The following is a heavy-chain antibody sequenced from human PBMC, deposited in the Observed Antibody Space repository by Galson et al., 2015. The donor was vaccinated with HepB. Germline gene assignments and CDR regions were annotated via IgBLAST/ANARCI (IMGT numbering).Heavy chain of an antibody. D-gene: IGHD2-2*02. V-gene: IGHV3-11*01. CDR1: GFTFSDYY. CDR3: ARDWADIVVVPAAIGGGGEDYYYYYMDV. CDR2: ISSSGSTI. Sequence: SLRLSCAASGFTFSDYYMSWIRQAPGKGLEWVSYISSSGSTIYYADSVKGRFTISRDNAKNSLYLQMNSLRAEDTAVYYCARDWADIVVVPAAIGGGGEDYYYYYMDVWGKGTTVTVSS. J-gene: IGHJ6*03.